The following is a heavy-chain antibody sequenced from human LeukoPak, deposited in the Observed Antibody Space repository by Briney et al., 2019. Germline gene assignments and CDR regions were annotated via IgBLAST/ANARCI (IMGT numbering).Heavy chain of an antibody. CDR1: GFTFSSYG. Sequence: GGTLRLSCAASGFTFSSYGTSWVRQAPGKGLEWVSGISGSGGSTYYADSVKGRFTISRDYSKNTLYLQMNSLRAEDTAVYYCAKDLGRAGDYSRAWGFDYWGQGTLVTVSS. D-gene: IGHD4-17*01. J-gene: IGHJ4*02. CDR3: AKDLGRAGDYSRAWGFDY. V-gene: IGHV3-23*01. CDR2: ISGSGGST.